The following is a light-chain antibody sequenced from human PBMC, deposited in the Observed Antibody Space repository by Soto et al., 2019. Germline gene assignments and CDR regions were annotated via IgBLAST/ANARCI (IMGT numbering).Light chain of an antibody. CDR1: QSIANY. CDR2: AAS. Sequence: IQMTQSPSSLSASVGDRVTITCRASQSIANYLNWYQQKPGNAPKLLIFAASSLQSGVPSRFSGRGSGTDFTLTISSLQPEDFATYTCQQSYMIPYTFGRGTKVDI. J-gene: IGKJ2*01. V-gene: IGKV1-39*01. CDR3: QQSYMIPYT.